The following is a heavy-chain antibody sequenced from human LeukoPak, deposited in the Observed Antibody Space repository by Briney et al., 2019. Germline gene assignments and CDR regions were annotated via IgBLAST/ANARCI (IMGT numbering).Heavy chain of an antibody. CDR3: TRAPNLWGPYCFDY. CDR2: IRSKAYGGTT. J-gene: IGHJ4*02. D-gene: IGHD7-27*01. Sequence: PGGSLRLSCTASGFTFGDYAMSWVRQAPGKGLEWVGFIRSKAYGGTTEYAASVKGRFSISRDDSKSIAYLQMNSLKTEDTAVYYCTRAPNLWGPYCFDYWGQGTLVTVSS. CDR1: GFTFGDYA. V-gene: IGHV3-49*04.